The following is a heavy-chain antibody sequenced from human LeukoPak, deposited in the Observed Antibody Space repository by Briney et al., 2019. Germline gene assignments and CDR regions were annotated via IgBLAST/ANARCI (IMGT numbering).Heavy chain of an antibody. V-gene: IGHV4-61*01. D-gene: IGHD2-15*01. Sequence: SETLSLTCAVSGGSVSSGSYYWNRIRQPPGKGLEWIGHIYYSGGTIYNPSLKSRVTILVDTSKNQFSLELSSVTAADTAVYYCARVVIDATFDYWGQGTLVTVSS. CDR1: GGSVSSGSYY. CDR2: IYYSGGT. CDR3: ARVVIDATFDY. J-gene: IGHJ4*02.